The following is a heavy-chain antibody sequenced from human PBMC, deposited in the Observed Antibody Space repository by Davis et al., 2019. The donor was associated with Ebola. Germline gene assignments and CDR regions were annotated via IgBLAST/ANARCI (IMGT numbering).Heavy chain of an antibody. CDR3: AKPEGYYYYGMDV. J-gene: IGHJ6*02. V-gene: IGHV3-33*03. Sequence: PGGSLSLSCAASGFTFSSYGMHWVRQAPGKALEWVAVIWYDGCNKYYVDSVKGRFTISRDNDKNSLYLQMNSLRAEDTAVYYCAKPEGYYYYGMDVWGQGTTVTVSS. CDR2: IWYDGCNK. CDR1: GFTFSSYG.